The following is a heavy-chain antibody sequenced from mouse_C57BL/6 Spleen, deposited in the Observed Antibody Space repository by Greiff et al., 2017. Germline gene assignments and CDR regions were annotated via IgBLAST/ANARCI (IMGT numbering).Heavy chain of an antibody. CDR3: ARSNCYYAMDY. V-gene: IGHV14-2*01. Sequence: EVQLQQSGAELVKPGASVKLSCTASGFNIKAYYMHWVKQRTEQGLEWIGRIDPEDGETKSAPNFPGKATITADTSSNTAYLQLSSLTSDDTSVYYCARSNCYYAMDYWGQGTSVTVSS. CDR2: IDPEDGET. CDR1: GFNIKAYY. J-gene: IGHJ4*01. D-gene: IGHD4-1*02.